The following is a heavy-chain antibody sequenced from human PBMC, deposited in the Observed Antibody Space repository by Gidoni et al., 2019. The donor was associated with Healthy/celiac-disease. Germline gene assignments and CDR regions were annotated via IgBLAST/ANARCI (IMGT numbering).Heavy chain of an antibody. CDR3: ARALNGVTGDVPFDI. V-gene: IGHV3-21*01. J-gene: IGHJ3*02. Sequence: EVQLVESGGGLVKPGGSLRLSCAASGFTFSSYSMNWVRQAPGKGLEWVSSISSSSSYIYYADSVKGRFTISRDNAKNSLYLQMNSLRAEDTAVYYCARALNGVTGDVPFDIWGQGTMVTVSS. D-gene: IGHD7-27*01. CDR2: ISSSSSYI. CDR1: GFTFSSYS.